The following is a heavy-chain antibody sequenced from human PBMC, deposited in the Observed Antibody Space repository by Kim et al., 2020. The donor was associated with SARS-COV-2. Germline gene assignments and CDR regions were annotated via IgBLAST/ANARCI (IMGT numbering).Heavy chain of an antibody. CDR3: TTARTKVLRGDY. V-gene: IGHV3-15*01. J-gene: IGHJ4*02. D-gene: IGHD2-8*01. CDR2: IKSKTDGGTT. Sequence: GGSLRLSCAASGFTFSNAWMSWVRQAPGKGLEWVGRIKSKTDGGTTDYAAPVKGRFTISRDDSKNTLYLQMNSLKTEDTAVYYCTTARTKVLRGDYWGQGTLVTVSS. CDR1: GFTFSNAW.